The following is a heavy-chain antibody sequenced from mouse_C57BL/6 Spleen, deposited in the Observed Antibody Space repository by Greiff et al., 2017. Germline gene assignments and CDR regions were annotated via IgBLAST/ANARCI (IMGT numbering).Heavy chain of an antibody. V-gene: IGHV1-76*01. D-gene: IGHD1-1*01. CDR3: ARDNYGGAMDY. Sequence: VQLQESGAELVRPGASVKLSCKASGYTFTDYYINWVKQRPGQGLEWIARIYPGSGNTYYNEKFKGKATLTAEKSSSTAYMQLSSLTSEDSAVYFCARDNYGGAMDYWGQGTSVTVSS. CDR2: IYPGSGNT. J-gene: IGHJ4*01. CDR1: GYTFTDYY.